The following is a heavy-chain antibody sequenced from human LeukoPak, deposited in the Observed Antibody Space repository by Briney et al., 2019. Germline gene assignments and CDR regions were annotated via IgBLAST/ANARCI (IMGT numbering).Heavy chain of an antibody. Sequence: GESLRLSCAASGFTFSSYEMNWVRQAPGKGLEWVSFISSGGSSIHYADSVKGRFTISRDNAKNSLYLQMSSLRAEDTAVYYCARAVRRDDYWGQGTLVTVSS. CDR2: ISSGGSSI. J-gene: IGHJ4*02. V-gene: IGHV3-48*03. CDR3: ARAVRRDDY. CDR1: GFTFSSYE.